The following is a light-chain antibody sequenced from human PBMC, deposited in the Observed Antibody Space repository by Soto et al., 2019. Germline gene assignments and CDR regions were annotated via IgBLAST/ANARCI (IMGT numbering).Light chain of an antibody. CDR1: QSVSRSY. V-gene: IGKV3-20*01. CDR3: QHYDTSPT. CDR2: GAS. J-gene: IGKJ4*01. Sequence: IVMTQSPATLSVSPVERATLSFTASQSVSRSYSAWYKQKPGQAPRLLIYGASARATGIPDRLSGTASGTESTLTISRKAPEYFAVYFYQHYDTSPTFGGGTKVDIK.